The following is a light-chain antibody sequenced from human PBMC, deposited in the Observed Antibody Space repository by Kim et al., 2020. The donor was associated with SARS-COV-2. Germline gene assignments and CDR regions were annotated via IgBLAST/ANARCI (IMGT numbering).Light chain of an antibody. Sequence: EVLMTQSPATLSVSPGERATLSCRASQSVYSNLAWYQQKPGQAPRLLIYGASTRATGIPARFSGSGSGTEFTLTISSLQSEDFAVYYCQQYSNWPPLTFGQGTKLEIK. CDR2: GAS. J-gene: IGKJ2*01. CDR1: QSVYSN. CDR3: QQYSNWPPLT. V-gene: IGKV3-15*01.